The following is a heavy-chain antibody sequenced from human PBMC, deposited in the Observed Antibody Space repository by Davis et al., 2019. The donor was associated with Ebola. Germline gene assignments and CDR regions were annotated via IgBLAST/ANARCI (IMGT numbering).Heavy chain of an antibody. CDR2: IIPIFGTA. CDR3: ARDALTTVAQEYYYYYYMDV. Sequence: SVKVSCKASGATFSSYAISWVRQAPGQGLEWMGGIIPIFGTANYAQKFQGRVTITADESTSTAYMELRSLRSDDTAVYYCARDALTTVAQEYYYYYYMDVWGKGTTVTVSS. V-gene: IGHV1-69*13. D-gene: IGHD4-11*01. CDR1: GATFSSYA. J-gene: IGHJ6*03.